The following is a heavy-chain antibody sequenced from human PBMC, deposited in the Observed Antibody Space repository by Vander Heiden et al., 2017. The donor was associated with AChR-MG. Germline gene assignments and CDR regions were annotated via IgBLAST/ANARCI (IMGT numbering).Heavy chain of an antibody. CDR3: AKDLYALTVTIEPNAFDI. CDR1: GLTFSSNG. CDR2: ISYDGSNK. D-gene: IGHD4-17*01. Sequence: QVQLVVSGGGVVQPGRSLRLPCAAAGLTFSSNGLHWVRQAPGKGLEWVAVISYDGSNKYYADSVKGRFTISRDNSKNTLYLQMNSLRAEDTAVYYCAKDLYALTVTIEPNAFDIWGQGTMVTVSS. J-gene: IGHJ3*02. V-gene: IGHV3-30*18.